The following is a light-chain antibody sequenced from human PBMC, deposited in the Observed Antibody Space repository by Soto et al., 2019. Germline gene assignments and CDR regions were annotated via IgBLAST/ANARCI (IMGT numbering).Light chain of an antibody. CDR3: QQYNSYWYT. J-gene: IGKJ2*01. Sequence: DIQMTQSPSTLSASVGDRVTITCRASQSISNWLAWYQQKPGKAPKLLIYKASTLASGVPSRFSGSGSGTEFTLTISSLQPDDFASYFCQQYNSYWYTFGQGTKLHI. CDR2: KAS. CDR1: QSISNW. V-gene: IGKV1-5*03.